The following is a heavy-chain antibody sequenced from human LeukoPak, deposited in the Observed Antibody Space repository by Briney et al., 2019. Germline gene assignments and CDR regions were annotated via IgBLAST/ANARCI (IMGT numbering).Heavy chain of an antibody. D-gene: IGHD6-13*01. J-gene: IGHJ3*02. Sequence: GASVEVPCKASGYTFTAYYIHWVRQAPGQGLEWMGWMNPNSGATNYAQEFQGRVTTTRDTSISTAYMELSRLTSDDTAVYYCARDRSSSSGVNAFDIWGQGTMVTVSS. V-gene: IGHV1-2*02. CDR1: GYTFTAYY. CDR2: MNPNSGAT. CDR3: ARDRSSSSGVNAFDI.